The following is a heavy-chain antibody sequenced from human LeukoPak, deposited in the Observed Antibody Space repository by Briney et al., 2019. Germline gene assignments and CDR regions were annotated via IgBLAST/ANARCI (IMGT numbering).Heavy chain of an antibody. CDR2: IYYSGST. CDR3: ARREMATIFAFDY. J-gene: IGHJ4*02. V-gene: IGHV4-39*01. CDR1: GGSISSSSYY. Sequence: SETLSLTCTVSGGSISSSSYYWGWIRQPPGKGLEWIGSIYYSGSTCYNPSLKSRVTISVDTSKNQFSLKLSSVTAADTAVYYCARREMATIFAFDYWGQGTLVTVSS. D-gene: IGHD5-24*01.